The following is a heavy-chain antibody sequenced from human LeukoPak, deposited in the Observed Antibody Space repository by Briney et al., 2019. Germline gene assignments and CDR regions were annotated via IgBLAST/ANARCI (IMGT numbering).Heavy chain of an antibody. CDR1: GFSLSTYW. Sequence: GGSLRLSCVASGFSLSTYWMSWVRQAPGKGLEWVANIKTDGTEKHYVDSVKGRFTISRDNAKNSLYLQMDSLRAEDTAFYYCARDVFDYWGQGTLVTVSS. CDR3: ARDVFDY. V-gene: IGHV3-7*01. CDR2: IKTDGTEK. J-gene: IGHJ4*02.